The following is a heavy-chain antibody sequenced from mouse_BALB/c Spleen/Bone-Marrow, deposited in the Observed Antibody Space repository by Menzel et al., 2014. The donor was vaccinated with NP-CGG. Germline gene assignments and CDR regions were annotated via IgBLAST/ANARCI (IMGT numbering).Heavy chain of an antibody. Sequence: QVQLQQSGAELVKPVASVKLSCKASGYTFTSYWMHWVKQRPGQGLEWIGEINPSNGRTNYNEKFKSKATLTVDKSSSTAYMQLSSLTSEDSAVYYCARERGNYPFAYWGQGTLVTVSA. J-gene: IGHJ3*01. D-gene: IGHD2-1*01. CDR1: GYTFTSYW. CDR3: ARERGNYPFAY. V-gene: IGHV1S81*02. CDR2: INPSNGRT.